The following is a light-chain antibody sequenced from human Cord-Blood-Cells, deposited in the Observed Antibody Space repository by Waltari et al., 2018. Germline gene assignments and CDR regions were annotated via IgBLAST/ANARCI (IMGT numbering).Light chain of an antibody. CDR3: QAWDSSTVV. CDR2: QDS. Sequence: SYELTQPPSVYVSPGQTASITCPGAKLGDKYACWYQQKPGQSPVLVIYQDSKRPSGIPERFSGSNSGNTATLTISGTQAMDEADYYCQAWDSSTVVFGGGTKLTVL. V-gene: IGLV3-1*01. J-gene: IGLJ2*01. CDR1: KLGDKY.